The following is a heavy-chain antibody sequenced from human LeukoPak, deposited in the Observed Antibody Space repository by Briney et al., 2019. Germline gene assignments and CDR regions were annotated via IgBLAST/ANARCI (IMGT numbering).Heavy chain of an antibody. V-gene: IGHV4-59*08. D-gene: IGHD3-3*01. CDR3: ASNDFWSGSYYFDY. CDR1: GGSFSGYY. J-gene: IGHJ4*02. CDR2: IYYSGST. Sequence: KPSETLSLTCAVYGGSFSGYYWSWIRQPPGKGLEWIGYIYYSGSTNYNPSLKSRVTISVDTSKNQFSLKLSSVTAADTAVYYCASNDFWSGSYYFDYWGQGTLVTVSS.